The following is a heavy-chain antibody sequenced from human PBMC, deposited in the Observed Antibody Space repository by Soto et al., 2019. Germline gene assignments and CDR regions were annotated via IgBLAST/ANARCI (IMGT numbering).Heavy chain of an antibody. V-gene: IGHV2-5*02. CDR3: AHGSGWLFDY. CDR2: TYWDDDN. J-gene: IGHJ4*02. CDR1: GFSLNERAVG. D-gene: IGHD6-19*01. Sequence: QITLEESGPTLVKPTQTLTLTCTFSGFSLNERAVGVGWIRQPPGKALEWLAFTYWDDDNHYSPSLKNRLIITKDTSKNQVVLTMTNTDPADTATYYCAHGSGWLFDYWGQGTQVTVSS.